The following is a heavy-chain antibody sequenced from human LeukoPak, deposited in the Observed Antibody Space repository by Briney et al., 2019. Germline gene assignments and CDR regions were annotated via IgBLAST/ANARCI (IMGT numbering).Heavy chain of an antibody. CDR2: VYYTGST. Sequence: SETLSLTCPVSGGSISNYYYWPWIRQPPGKGLEWIGYVYYTGSTNFNPSPKSRVTMSLDTSRNQLSLKLTSLTAADTAVYYCARGAMATTPFFDYWGQGTLVTVSS. D-gene: IGHD5-24*01. CDR3: ARGAMATTPFFDY. CDR1: GGSISNYY. J-gene: IGHJ4*02. V-gene: IGHV4-59*01.